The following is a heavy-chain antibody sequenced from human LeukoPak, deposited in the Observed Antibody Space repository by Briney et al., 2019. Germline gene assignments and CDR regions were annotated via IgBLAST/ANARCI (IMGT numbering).Heavy chain of an antibody. J-gene: IGHJ4*02. Sequence: SVKVSCKASGGTFSSNGISWLRQAPGQDLEWMGGIIPIFGTTDYAQKFQGRVTITADESRSTAYMELSSLTLDDTAVYYCARDLLPMTVFGVVNDWGQGTLVTVSS. CDR3: ARDLLPMTVFGVVND. D-gene: IGHD3-3*01. V-gene: IGHV1-69*01. CDR2: IIPIFGTT. CDR1: GGTFSSNG.